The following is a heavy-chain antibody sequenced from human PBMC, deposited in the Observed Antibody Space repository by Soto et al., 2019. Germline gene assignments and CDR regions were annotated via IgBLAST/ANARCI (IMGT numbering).Heavy chain of an antibody. V-gene: IGHV3-30*18. CDR2: ISYDGYLK. J-gene: IGHJ6*02. CDR3: AKDFKVSGSHYGTLNYYYGMDV. D-gene: IGHD3-10*01. Sequence: GGSLRLSCAASGFTFSTYGMQWVRQAPGKGLEWVAVISYDGYLKYYVDAVKGRFTVARDNSKNTLFLEMNSLRVEDTAVYFCAKDFKVSGSHYGTLNYYYGMDVWGQGTTVTVSS. CDR1: GFTFSTYG.